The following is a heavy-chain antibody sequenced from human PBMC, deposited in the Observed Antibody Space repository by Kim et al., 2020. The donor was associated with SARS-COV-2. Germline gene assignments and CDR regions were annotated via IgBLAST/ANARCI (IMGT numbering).Heavy chain of an antibody. Sequence: GGSLRLSCAASGFTFSSYAMSWVRQAPGKGLEWVSAISGSGGSTYYADSVKGRFTISRDNSKNTLYLQMNSLRAEDTAVYYCAKDRDRFWSGYYTGSLPSFHYWGQGTLVTVSS. J-gene: IGHJ4*02. CDR2: ISGSGGST. D-gene: IGHD3-3*01. V-gene: IGHV3-23*01. CDR3: AKDRDRFWSGYYTGSLPSFHY. CDR1: GFTFSSYA.